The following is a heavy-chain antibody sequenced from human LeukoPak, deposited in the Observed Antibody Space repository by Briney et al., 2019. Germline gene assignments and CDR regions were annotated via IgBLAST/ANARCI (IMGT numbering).Heavy chain of an antibody. CDR3: AKGGYSSVTNWFDP. CDR2: ISWNSGNT. V-gene: IGHV3-9*03. D-gene: IGHD6-19*01. J-gene: IGHJ5*02. CDR1: GFTFDDYA. Sequence: GGSLRLSCAASGFTFDDYAMHWVRQAPGKGLEWVSGISWNSGNTAYADSVKGRITISRDNAKNSLYLQMSSLRAEDMALYYCAKGGYSSVTNWFDPWGQGTLVTVSS.